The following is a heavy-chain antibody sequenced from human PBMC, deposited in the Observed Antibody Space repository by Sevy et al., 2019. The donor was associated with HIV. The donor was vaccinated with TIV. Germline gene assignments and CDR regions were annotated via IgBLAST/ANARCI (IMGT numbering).Heavy chain of an antibody. CDR3: ARVNTHITTNYFDY. CDR2: IYYSGST. V-gene: IGHV4-61*01. J-gene: IGHJ4*02. D-gene: IGHD3-22*01. CDR1: GGSVSSGSYY. Sequence: SETLSLTCTVSGGSVSSGSYYWSWIRQPPGKGLKWIGYIYYSGSTNYNPSLKSRVTISVDTSKNQFSLKLSSVTAADTALYYCARVNTHITTNYFDYWGQGTLVTVSS.